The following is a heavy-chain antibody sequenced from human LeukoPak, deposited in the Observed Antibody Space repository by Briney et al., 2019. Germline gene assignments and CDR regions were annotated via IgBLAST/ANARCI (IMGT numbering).Heavy chain of an antibody. Sequence: PSETLSLTCAVYGGSFSGYYWSWIRQPPGKGLEWIGEINHSGSTNYNPSLKSRVTISVDTSKNQFSLKLSSVTAADTAVYYCARGRITMIVVVTWHNWFDPWGQGTLVTVSS. CDR3: ARGRITMIVVVTWHNWFDP. CDR1: GGSFSGYY. V-gene: IGHV4-34*01. J-gene: IGHJ5*02. D-gene: IGHD3-22*01. CDR2: INHSGST.